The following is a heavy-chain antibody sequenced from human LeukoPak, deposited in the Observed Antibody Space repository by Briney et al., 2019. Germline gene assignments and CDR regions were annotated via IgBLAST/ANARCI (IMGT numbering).Heavy chain of an antibody. Sequence: GASVKVSCKASGGTFSSYAISWVRQAPGQGLEWMGGIIPIFGTANYAQKLQGRVTMTTDTSTSTAYMELSSLRSEDTAVYYCARAGLLLWFGELSDWGQGTLVTVSS. V-gene: IGHV1-69*05. J-gene: IGHJ4*02. CDR1: GGTFSSYA. D-gene: IGHD3-10*01. CDR2: IIPIFGTA. CDR3: ARAGLLLWFGELSD.